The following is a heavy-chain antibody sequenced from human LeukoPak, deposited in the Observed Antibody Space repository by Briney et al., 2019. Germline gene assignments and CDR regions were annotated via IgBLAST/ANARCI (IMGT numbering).Heavy chain of an antibody. CDR3: ACYGDYESFDY. J-gene: IGHJ4*02. V-gene: IGHV4-38-2*02. D-gene: IGHD4-17*01. CDR1: AYSISSGYY. Sequence: SETLSLTCTVSAYSISSGYYWGWIRQPPGKGLEWIGSIYHSGSTYYNPSLKSRVTISVDTSKNQFSLKLSSVTAADTAVYYCACYGDYESFDYWGQGTLVTVSS. CDR2: IYHSGST.